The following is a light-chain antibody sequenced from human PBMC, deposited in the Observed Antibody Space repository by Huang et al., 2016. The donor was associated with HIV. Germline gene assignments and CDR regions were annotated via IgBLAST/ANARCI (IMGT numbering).Light chain of an antibody. Sequence: EIVMTQSPATLSVSPGERANLSCRASQSVSNNLAWYQQKPGQTPRLLIYGASTRATGIPARFSGSGSGTEFTLTISSLQSEDFAVYYCQQYNNWPPLTFGGGTKVEI. V-gene: IGKV3-15*01. CDR2: GAS. CDR1: QSVSNN. CDR3: QQYNNWPPLT. J-gene: IGKJ4*02.